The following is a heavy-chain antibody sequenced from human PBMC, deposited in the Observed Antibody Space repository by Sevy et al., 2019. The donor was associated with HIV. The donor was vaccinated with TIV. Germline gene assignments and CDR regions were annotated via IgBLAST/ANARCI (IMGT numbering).Heavy chain of an antibody. CDR3: AIVESFLTVTTTFLFDY. CDR2: ISGSGGST. V-gene: IGHV3-23*01. J-gene: IGHJ4*02. Sequence: GGSLRLSCAASGFTFSSYAMSWVRQAPGKGLEWVSAISGSGGSTYYADSVKGRFTISRDNSKNTLYLQMNSLSAEDTAVYYCAIVESFLTVTTTFLFDYWGQGTLVTVSS. CDR1: GFTFSSYA. D-gene: IGHD4-17*01.